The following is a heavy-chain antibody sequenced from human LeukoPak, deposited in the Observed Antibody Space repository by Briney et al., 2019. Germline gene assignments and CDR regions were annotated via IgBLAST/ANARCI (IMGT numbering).Heavy chain of an antibody. J-gene: IGHJ4*02. CDR2: INPNSGGT. V-gene: IGHV1-2*06. D-gene: IGHD3-10*01. CDR3: ARASYYGSGSGDFDY. CDR1: GYTFTGYY. Sequence: GASVKVSCKASGYTFTGYYMHWVRQAPGQGLEWMGRINPNSGGTNYAQKFQGRVTMTRDTSISTAYMELSRLRSDDTAVYYCARASYYGSGSGDFDYWSQGTLVTVSS.